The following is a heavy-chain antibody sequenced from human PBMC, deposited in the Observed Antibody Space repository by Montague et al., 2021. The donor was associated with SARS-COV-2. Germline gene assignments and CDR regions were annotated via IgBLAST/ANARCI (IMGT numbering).Heavy chain of an antibody. CDR3: ARGRLVGDSSSWYYFDY. V-gene: IGHV4-4*02. CDR1: GGSINTNNW. D-gene: IGHD6-13*01. CDR2: IFHSGIT. J-gene: IGHJ4*02. Sequence: SETLSITCAVSGGSINTNNWWTWVRQPPGEGLEWIGQIFHSGITNYNPSLESRVTISVDKSKNQFSLRLSSVTAADTAVYYCARGRLVGDSSSWYYFDYWGQGTLVAVSS.